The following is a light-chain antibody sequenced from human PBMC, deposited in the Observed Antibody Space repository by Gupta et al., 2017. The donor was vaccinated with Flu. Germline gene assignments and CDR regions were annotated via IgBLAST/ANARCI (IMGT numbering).Light chain of an antibody. V-gene: IGLV1-44*01. J-gene: IGLJ3*02. CDR2: KNN. Sequence: QSLLPHPPSASGTPGPSVPITCSGSSSNIGSHTVSWYQQLPGTAPKLLIYKNNQRPSGVPDRFSGSKSGTSASLAISGLQSEDEADYYCAAWDDSLLRVFGGGTKVTVL. CDR1: SSNIGSHT. CDR3: AAWDDSLLRV.